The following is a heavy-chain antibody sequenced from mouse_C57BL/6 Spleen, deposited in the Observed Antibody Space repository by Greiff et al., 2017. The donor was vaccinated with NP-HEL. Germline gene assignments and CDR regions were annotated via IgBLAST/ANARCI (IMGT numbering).Heavy chain of an antibody. V-gene: IGHV1-76*01. D-gene: IGHD1-1*01. CDR2: IYPGSGNT. CDR3: ARSYYYGSSYESYWYFDV. CDR1: GYTFTDYY. Sequence: VQLQQSGAELVRPGASVKLSCKASGYTFTDYYINWVKQRPGQGLEWIARIYPGSGNTYYNEKFKGKATLTAEKSSSTAYMQLSSLTSEDSAVYFCARSYYYGSSYESYWYFDVWGTGTTVTVSS. J-gene: IGHJ1*03.